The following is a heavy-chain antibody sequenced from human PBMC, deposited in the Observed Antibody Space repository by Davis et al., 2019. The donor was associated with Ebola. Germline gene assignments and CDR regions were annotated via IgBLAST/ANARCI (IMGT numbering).Heavy chain of an antibody. D-gene: IGHD4-17*01. V-gene: IGHV4-39*01. J-gene: IGHJ4*02. CDR2: IYYSGGT. CDR1: GGSISSSSYY. CDR3: ARAPFGGDYGDYFDY. Sequence: MPSETLSLTCTVSGGSISSSSYYWGWIRQPPGKGLEWIGSIYYSGGTYYNPSLKSRVTISVDTSKNQFSLKLSSVTAADTAVYYCARAPFGGDYGDYFDYWGQGTLVTVSS.